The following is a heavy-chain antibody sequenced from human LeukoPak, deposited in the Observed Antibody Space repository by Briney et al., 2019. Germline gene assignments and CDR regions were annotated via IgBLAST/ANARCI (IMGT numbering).Heavy chain of an antibody. D-gene: IGHD2-2*01. Sequence: SETLSLTCTVSGGSISSSSYYWGWIRQPPGKGLEWIGSIYYSESTYYNPSLKSRVTISVDTSKNQFSLKLSSVTAADTAVYYCARVRVVPAAIRAIDYWGQGTLVTVSS. CDR3: ARVRVVPAAIRAIDY. J-gene: IGHJ4*02. V-gene: IGHV4-39*07. CDR1: GGSISSSSYY. CDR2: IYYSEST.